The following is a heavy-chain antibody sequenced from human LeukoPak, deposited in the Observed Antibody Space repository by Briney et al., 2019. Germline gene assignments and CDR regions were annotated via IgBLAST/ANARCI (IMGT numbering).Heavy chain of an antibody. CDR3: ARGKNERQLVLGDAFDM. CDR1: GYTFTSYG. Sequence: GASVKVSCKASGYTFTSYGISGVRQAPGQGLEWMGWLSAYNGNTNYAQKLQGRVTMTTDTSTSTAYMELRSLRSDDTAVYYCARGKNERQLVLGDAFDMWGQGTMVTVSS. V-gene: IGHV1-18*01. D-gene: IGHD6-13*01. J-gene: IGHJ3*02. CDR2: LSAYNGNT.